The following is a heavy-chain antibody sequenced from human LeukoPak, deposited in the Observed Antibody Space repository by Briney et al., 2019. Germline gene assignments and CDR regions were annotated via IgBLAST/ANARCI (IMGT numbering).Heavy chain of an antibody. CDR1: GFTFSSYS. D-gene: IGHD3-10*02. V-gene: IGHV3-48*04. CDR2: ISSSSSTI. CDR3: ARCSGYGMDV. Sequence: PGGSLRLSCAASGFTFSSYSMNWVRQAPGKGLEWVSYISSSSSTIYYADSVKGRFTISRDNAQSSVYLQMNSLRAEDTAVYYCARCSGYGMDVWGQGTTVTVS. J-gene: IGHJ6*02.